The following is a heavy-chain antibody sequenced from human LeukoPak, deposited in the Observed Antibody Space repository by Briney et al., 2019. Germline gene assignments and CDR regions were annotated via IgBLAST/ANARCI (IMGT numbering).Heavy chain of an antibody. Sequence: KSSKTLSLTCTVSSGSVSSYYWSWIRQPPGKGLEWIGYIYYSGSTNYNPSLKSRVTISVDTSKNQFSLKLSSVTAADTAVYYCARVKHSGSYATFDYWGQGTLVTVSS. CDR1: SGSVSSYY. D-gene: IGHD1-26*01. V-gene: IGHV4-59*02. J-gene: IGHJ4*02. CDR3: ARVKHSGSYATFDY. CDR2: IYYSGST.